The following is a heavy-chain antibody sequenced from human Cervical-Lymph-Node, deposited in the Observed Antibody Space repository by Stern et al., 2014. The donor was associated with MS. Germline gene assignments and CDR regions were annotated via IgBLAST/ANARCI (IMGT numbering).Heavy chain of an antibody. CDR2: PYWADDH. CDR1: GFSVATAGVG. D-gene: IGHD2-15*01. V-gene: IGHV2-5*02. CDR3: AHSRVKDCRGGTCYSSLFDY. J-gene: IGHJ4*02. Sequence: QVTLRESGPTLVKPTQTVTLTCTLSGFSVATAGVGVGRLPQPPGKALEWLTTPYWADDHLSRPSIKQRLTIIKDSYKKQVVLTMTNVDPVDTATYYCAHSRVKDCRGGTCYSSLFDYWGQGTLVTVSS.